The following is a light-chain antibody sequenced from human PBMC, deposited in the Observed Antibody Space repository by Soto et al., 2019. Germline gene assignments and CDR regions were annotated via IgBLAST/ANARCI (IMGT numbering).Light chain of an antibody. CDR1: SSNIGAGYD. V-gene: IGLV1-40*01. J-gene: IGLJ3*02. CDR2: GNS. CDR3: QSYGSDLSGSGV. Sequence: QSVLSQPPSVSGAPGQRVTISCSGSSSNIGAGYDVHWYQHRPGTAPKLLIYGNSHRPSGVPDRFSGSKSGTSASLAITGLQAEDEADYYCQSYGSDLSGSGVFGGGTKLTVL.